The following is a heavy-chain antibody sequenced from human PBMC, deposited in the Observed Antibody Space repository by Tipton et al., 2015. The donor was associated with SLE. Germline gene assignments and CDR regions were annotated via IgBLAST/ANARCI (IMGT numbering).Heavy chain of an antibody. CDR2: ISGSGGST. Sequence: QLVQSGGGLVKPGGSLRLSCAAFGFTFSSYTMNWVRQAPGKGLEWVSAISGSGGSTYYADSVKGRFTISRDNSKNTLYLQMNSLRAEDTAVYYCACLTFGGVIGYFDYWGGGTLVTVSS. V-gene: IGHV3-23*04. D-gene: IGHD3-16*01. CDR1: GFTFSSYT. J-gene: IGHJ4*02. CDR3: ACLTFGGVIGYFDY.